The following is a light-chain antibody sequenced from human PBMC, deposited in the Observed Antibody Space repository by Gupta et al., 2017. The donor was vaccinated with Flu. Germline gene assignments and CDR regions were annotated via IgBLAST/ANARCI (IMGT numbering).Light chain of an antibody. Sequence: DIVMTQSPDSLAVSLGERATINCKSSQSGLYSSNNKNYLAWYQQKPGQPPKLLIYWASTRESGVPDRFSGRGSGTDFTLTISSLQAEDVAVYYCQQEDSTPHTFGHGTKVDIK. V-gene: IGKV4-1*01. CDR1: QSGLYSSNNKNY. J-gene: IGKJ3*01. CDR2: WAS. CDR3: QQEDSTPHT.